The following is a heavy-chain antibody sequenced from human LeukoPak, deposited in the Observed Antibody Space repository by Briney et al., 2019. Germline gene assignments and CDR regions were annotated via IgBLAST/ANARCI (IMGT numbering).Heavy chain of an antibody. CDR2: IWYDGSKK. J-gene: IGHJ6*02. CDR1: GFTFSRYG. D-gene: IGHD2-8*01. V-gene: IGHV3-33*01. CDR3: ARDSGKLYLDV. Sequence: PGGSLRLSCAASGFTFSRYGMHWVRQAPGKGLEWVAVIWYDGSKKNYADSVKGRFTISRDNSKNTLNLQMTSLRAEDTAVYYCARDSGKLYLDVWGQGTTVTVSS.